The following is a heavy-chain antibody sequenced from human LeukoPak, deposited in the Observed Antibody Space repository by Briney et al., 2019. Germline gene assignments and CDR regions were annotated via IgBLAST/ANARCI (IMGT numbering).Heavy chain of an antibody. J-gene: IGHJ4*02. V-gene: IGHV1-18*01. D-gene: IGHD6-13*01. CDR3: ARDPRFLGFVAAAGRWDY. Sequence: ASVKVSCKASGYTFTSCGISWVRQAPGQGLAWMGWISAYYGNTNYVKKFQGRVIMTTDTSTSTAYMELRSLRSDDTAVYYCARDPRFLGFVAAAGRWDYWGQGTLVTVSS. CDR1: GYTFTSCG. CDR2: ISAYYGNT.